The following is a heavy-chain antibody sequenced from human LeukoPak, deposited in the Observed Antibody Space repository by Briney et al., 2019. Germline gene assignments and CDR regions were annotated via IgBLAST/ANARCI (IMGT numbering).Heavy chain of an antibody. CDR2: IYSGGST. J-gene: IGHJ5*02. V-gene: IGHV3-53*05. CDR1: GFTFSSNY. Sequence: GGSLRLSCAASGFTFSSNYMSWVRQAPGKGLEWVSIIYSGGSTYYSDSVKGRFTISRDNSKNTLYLQMNSLRAEDTAVYYCARSTSGLYSWFDPWGQGTLVTVSS. D-gene: IGHD5-12*01. CDR3: ARSTSGLYSWFDP.